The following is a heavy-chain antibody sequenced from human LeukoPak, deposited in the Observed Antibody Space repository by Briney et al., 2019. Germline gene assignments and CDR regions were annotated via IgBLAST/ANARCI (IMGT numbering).Heavy chain of an antibody. J-gene: IGHJ6*02. CDR1: GGTFSNYA. CDR3: ARDRDIVVPTAPGV. D-gene: IGHD2-2*01. CDR2: IVPLLDKA. V-gene: IGHV1-69*04. Sequence: GASVKVSCKASGGTFSNYAFTWVRQAPGQGLEWMGRIVPLLDKANYAQSFQGRLTITADKSTSTAYMELGSLRPEDTAIYYCARDRDIVVPTAPGVWGQGTTVTVSS.